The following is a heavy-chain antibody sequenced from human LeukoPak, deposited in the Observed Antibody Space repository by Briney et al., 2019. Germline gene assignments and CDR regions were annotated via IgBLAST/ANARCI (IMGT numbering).Heavy chain of an antibody. D-gene: IGHD2-15*01. CDR3: ARDPNCSGGSCYSRKPEDY. CDR2: IIPIFGTA. CDR1: GGTFSSYA. J-gene: IGHJ4*02. V-gene: IGHV1-69*13. Sequence: SVKVSCKASGGTFSSYAISWVRQAPGQGLEWMGGIIPIFGTANYAQKFQGRVTITADESTSTAYMELSSLRSEDTAVYYCARDPNCSGGSCYSRKPEDYWGQGTLVTVSS.